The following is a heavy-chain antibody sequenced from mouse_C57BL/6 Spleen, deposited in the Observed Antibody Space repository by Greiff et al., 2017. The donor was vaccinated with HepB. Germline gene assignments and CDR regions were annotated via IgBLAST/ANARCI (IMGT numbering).Heavy chain of an antibody. J-gene: IGHJ2*01. CDR3: ARNGYYYGSRYYFAY. CDR1: GYTFTSYW. CDR2: ISPGSGSN. V-gene: IGHV1-55*01. Sequence: QVQLQQPGAELVKPGDSVKMSCKASGYTFTSYWITWVKQRPGQGLEWIGDISPGSGSNNYNEKLKSKATLPVDTSSSTAYMPLSSLTSEDSAVYYCARNGYYYGSRYYFAYWGQGTTLTVSS. D-gene: IGHD1-1*01.